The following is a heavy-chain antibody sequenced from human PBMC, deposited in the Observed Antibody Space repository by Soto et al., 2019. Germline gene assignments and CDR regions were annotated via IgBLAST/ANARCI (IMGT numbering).Heavy chain of an antibody. CDR3: ATHPYSSGWYC. CDR2: IKQDGSEK. D-gene: IGHD6-13*01. J-gene: IGHJ4*02. CDR1: GFTFSSYW. Sequence: EVQLVESGGGLVQPGGSLRLSCAASGFTFSSYWMTWVRQAPGKGLEWVANIKQDGSEKYYVDSVKGRFTISRDNAKNSLDLQLNSLRAEDTAVYYCATHPYSSGWYCWGQGTLVTVS. V-gene: IGHV3-7*02.